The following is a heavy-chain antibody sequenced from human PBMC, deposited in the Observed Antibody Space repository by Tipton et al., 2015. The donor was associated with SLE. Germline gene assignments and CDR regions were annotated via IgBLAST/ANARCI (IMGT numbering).Heavy chain of an antibody. CDR1: GDSISRFY. Sequence: GLVKPSETLSLTCTVSGDSISRFYWSWIRQPAGKGLEWIGQIYTSGNTIYHPSLKSRVTISLDTSKRHFSLNVASVTAADTAVYYCARGRSSTMYGLDIWGQGTAVTVSS. CDR2: IYTSGNT. J-gene: IGHJ6*02. CDR3: ARGRSSTMYGLDI. D-gene: IGHD2/OR15-2a*01. V-gene: IGHV4-4*07.